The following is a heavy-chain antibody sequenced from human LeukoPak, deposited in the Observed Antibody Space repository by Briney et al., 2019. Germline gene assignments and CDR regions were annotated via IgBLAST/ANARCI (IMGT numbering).Heavy chain of an antibody. CDR3: ARDRVGYSSGWYVFGYYYYYMDV. Sequence: ASVTVSFTCSGYTFTIYGISWVRQAPGQGLEWMGWSSACNGNTNYTQKLQGRVTMTTDTSTSTAYMELRSLRSDDTAVYYCARDRVGYSSGWYVFGYYYYYMDVWGKGTTVTVSS. D-gene: IGHD6-19*01. J-gene: IGHJ6*03. CDR1: GYTFTIYG. V-gene: IGHV1-18*01. CDR2: SSACNGNT.